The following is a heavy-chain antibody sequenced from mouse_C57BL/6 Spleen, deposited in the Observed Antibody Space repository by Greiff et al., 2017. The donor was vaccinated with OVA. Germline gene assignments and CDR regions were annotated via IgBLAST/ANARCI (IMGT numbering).Heavy chain of an antibody. D-gene: IGHD2-3*01. V-gene: IGHV1-82*01. CDR3: AQGLNDGDFDY. CDR2: IYPGDGDT. CDR1: GYAFRSSW. Sequence: VQLQQSGPELVKPGASVKISCKASGYAFRSSWMNWVKQRPGKGLEWIGRIYPGDGDTNYNGKFKGKATLTADKSSSTAYMTLSSLTSEDSAVYSCAQGLNDGDFDYWGQGTTLTVSS. J-gene: IGHJ2*01.